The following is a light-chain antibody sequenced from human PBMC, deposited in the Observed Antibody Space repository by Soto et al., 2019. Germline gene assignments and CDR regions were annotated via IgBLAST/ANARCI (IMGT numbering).Light chain of an antibody. J-gene: IGLJ3*02. CDR3: ETWDSNTWV. Sequence: QSVLTQSSSASASLGSSVKLTCTLSSGHSSYIIAWHQQQPGKAPRYLMKLEGSGSYNKGSGVPDRFSGSSSGADRYLTISNLLFDDEADYYCETWDSNTWVFGGGTKLTVL. CDR1: SGHSSYI. CDR2: LEGSGSY. V-gene: IGLV4-60*02.